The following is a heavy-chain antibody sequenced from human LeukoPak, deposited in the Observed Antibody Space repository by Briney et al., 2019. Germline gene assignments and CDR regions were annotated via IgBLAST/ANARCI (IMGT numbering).Heavy chain of an antibody. CDR3: ASNYDFWSGYFLHSSFDY. J-gene: IGHJ4*02. D-gene: IGHD3-3*01. CDR2: ISSSGGTM. V-gene: IGHV3-11*01. Sequence: AGSLTLSCAASGFTFSDYYMSWIRHAPGKGLEWVSYISSSGGTMYYADSVKGRFTISRDNAKNSLYLQMNSLRAEDTAVYYCASNYDFWSGYFLHSSFDYWGQGTLVTVSS. CDR1: GFTFSDYY.